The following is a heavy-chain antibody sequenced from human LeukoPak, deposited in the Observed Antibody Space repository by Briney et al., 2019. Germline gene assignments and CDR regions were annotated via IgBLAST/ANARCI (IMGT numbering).Heavy chain of an antibody. CDR3: ARRYCSSTSCYHAHYYYYYMDV. CDR2: MNPNSGNT. D-gene: IGHD2-2*01. J-gene: IGHJ6*03. V-gene: IGHV1-8*01. Sequence: ASVKVSCKASGYTFTSYDINWVRQATGQGLEWMGWMNPNSGNTGYAQKFQGRVTMTRNTSISTAYMELSSLRSDDTAVYYCARRYCSSTSCYHAHYYYYYMDVWGKGTTVTVSS. CDR1: GYTFTSYD.